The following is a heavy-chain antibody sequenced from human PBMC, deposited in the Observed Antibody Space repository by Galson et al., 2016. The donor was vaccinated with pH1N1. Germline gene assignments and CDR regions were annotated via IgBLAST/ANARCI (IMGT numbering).Heavy chain of an antibody. V-gene: IGHV3-23*01. Sequence: SLRLSCAASGFTFSIYAMSWVRQAPGKRLEWVSSVSSGGTTYYADSVKGRFAISRDNSKNTLFLQMNSLRAEDTAVYYCAKDRGRQYFDWLSLDSWGQGTLVTVSS. CDR1: GFTFSIYA. CDR2: VSSGGTT. CDR3: AKDRGRQYFDWLSLDS. J-gene: IGHJ4*02. D-gene: IGHD3-9*01.